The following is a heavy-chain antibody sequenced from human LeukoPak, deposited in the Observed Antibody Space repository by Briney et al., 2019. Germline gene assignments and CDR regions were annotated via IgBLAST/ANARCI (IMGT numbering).Heavy chain of an antibody. J-gene: IGHJ4*02. CDR3: ARQRDGTYASYCFDS. V-gene: IGHV5-51*01. D-gene: IGHD2-2*01. Sequence: GESLKISCKVSGYSFTSFYIGWVRQMPGKGLEWLGIIWPGDSETRYSPPFQGQVTISVDKSTSTAYLQWSSLRASDTAIYYCARQRDGTYASYCFDSWGQGTLVTVSS. CDR1: GYSFTSFY. CDR2: IWPGDSET.